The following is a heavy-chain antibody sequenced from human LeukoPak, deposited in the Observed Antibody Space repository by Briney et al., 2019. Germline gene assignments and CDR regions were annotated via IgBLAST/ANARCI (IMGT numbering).Heavy chain of an antibody. CDR3: AKDTEYYYGSGSYGPSVYGGMDV. CDR2: IWSDGNNK. Sequence: QPGESLRLSCAASGFTFSSYAMHWVRQAPGKGLEWVAIIWSDGNNKYYADSVEGRFTISRDTSKNTLFLQMNSLRAEDTAVYYCAKDTEYYYGSGSYGPSVYGGMDVWGQGTTVTVSS. J-gene: IGHJ6*02. CDR1: GFTFSSYA. D-gene: IGHD3-10*01. V-gene: IGHV3-33*06.